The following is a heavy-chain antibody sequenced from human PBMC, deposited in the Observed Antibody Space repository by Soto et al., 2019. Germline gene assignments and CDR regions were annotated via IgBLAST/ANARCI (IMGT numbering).Heavy chain of an antibody. CDR3: ARDRRKDIVATTYYYYYGMDV. CDR2: INHSGST. V-gene: IGHV4-34*01. J-gene: IGHJ6*02. Sequence: PSETLSLTCAVYGGSFSGYYWSWIRQPPGKGLEWIGYINHSGSTNYNPSLKSRVTISVDTSKNQFSLKLSSVTAADTAVYYCARDRRKDIVATTYYYYYGMDVWGQGTTVTVSS. CDR1: GGSFSGYY. D-gene: IGHD5-12*01.